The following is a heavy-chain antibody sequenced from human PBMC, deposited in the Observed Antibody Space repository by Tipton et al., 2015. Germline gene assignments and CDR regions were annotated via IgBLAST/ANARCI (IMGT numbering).Heavy chain of an antibody. CDR3: ARGGIAAAIDY. V-gene: IGHV3-11*01. CDR2: ISGPGISI. J-gene: IGHJ4*02. Sequence: SLRLSCAASGFTFSDYYMNWIRQAPGKGLEWISYISGPGISIYFADSVKGRFSISRDNAKNSLYLQMNSLRAEDTAVYYCARGGIAAAIDYWGQGTLVTVSS. D-gene: IGHD6-13*01. CDR1: GFTFSDYY.